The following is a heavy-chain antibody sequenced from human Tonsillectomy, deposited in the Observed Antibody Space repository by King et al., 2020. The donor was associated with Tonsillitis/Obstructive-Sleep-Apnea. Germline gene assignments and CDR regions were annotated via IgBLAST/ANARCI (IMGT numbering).Heavy chain of an antibody. CDR3: ARHVRDGNVTNFAY. CDR1: GHSIRSSSYY. CDR2: IYYTGRT. D-gene: IGHD5-24*01. Sequence: QLQESGPGLVKPSETLSLTCTVSGHSIRSSSYYWGWIRQPPGEGREWIGAIYYTGRTYYNPSLKSRVTISVNTSKIQFSLKVCVVTAADSAVYYCARHVRDGNVTNFAYWGQXTLVTVSS. J-gene: IGHJ4*02. V-gene: IGHV4-39*01.